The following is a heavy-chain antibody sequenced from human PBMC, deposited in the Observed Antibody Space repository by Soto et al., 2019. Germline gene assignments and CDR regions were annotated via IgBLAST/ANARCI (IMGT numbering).Heavy chain of an antibody. J-gene: IGHJ4*02. D-gene: IGHD3-9*01. CDR3: VRATGSDWAHYFDY. Sequence: SETLSLTCIVYGYSITSAYYWGWIRQPPGKGLEWIGSFYQSASTYYNPSLKSRVTISVDTSNNQFSLSLTSVTAADTAVYYCVRATGSDWAHYFDYWGQGTLATVSS. CDR2: FYQSAST. CDR1: GYSITSAYY. V-gene: IGHV4-38-2*02.